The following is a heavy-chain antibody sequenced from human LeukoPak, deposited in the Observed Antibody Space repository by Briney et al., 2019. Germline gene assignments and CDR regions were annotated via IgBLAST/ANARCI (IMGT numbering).Heavy chain of an antibody. Sequence: PGGSLRLSCGASGFTFSTYSMNWVRQAPGKGLEWVSSINWNGVSTGYADSVKGRFTISRDNAKDSLYLQMNSLRAEDTALYYCARVGSSAYGDAFDIWGQGTMVTVSS. J-gene: IGHJ3*02. CDR2: INWNGVST. CDR3: ARVGSSAYGDAFDI. V-gene: IGHV3-20*04. CDR1: GFTFSTYS. D-gene: IGHD3-22*01.